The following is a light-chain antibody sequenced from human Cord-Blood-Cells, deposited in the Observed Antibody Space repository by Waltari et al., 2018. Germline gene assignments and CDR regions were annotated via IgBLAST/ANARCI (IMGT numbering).Light chain of an antibody. CDR3: CSYAGSSTLWV. CDR1: SSDVGSYNL. V-gene: IGLV2-23*01. Sequence: QSALTQPASVSGSPGQSITISCTGTSSDVGSYNLVSWYQQHPGKAPKLMIYEGSKRPSGVSKRFSGSKSGNTASLTISGLQAEDEADYYCCSYAGSSTLWVFGGGTKLTVL. CDR2: EGS. J-gene: IGLJ3*02.